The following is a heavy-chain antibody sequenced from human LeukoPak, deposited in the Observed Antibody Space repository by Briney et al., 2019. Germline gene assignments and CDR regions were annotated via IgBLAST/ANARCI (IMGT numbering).Heavy chain of an antibody. V-gene: IGHV3-53*01. CDR3: ARVSPPSSGSYPFDF. Sequence: GGSLRLSCAASGFTVSSNYMSWVRQAPGEGLEWVSVIYSGGSTYYADSVKGRFTISRDNSKNTLYLQMNSLRAEDTAVYYCARVSPPSSGSYPFDFWGQGTLVTVSS. CDR2: IYSGGST. J-gene: IGHJ4*02. D-gene: IGHD1-26*01. CDR1: GFTVSSNY.